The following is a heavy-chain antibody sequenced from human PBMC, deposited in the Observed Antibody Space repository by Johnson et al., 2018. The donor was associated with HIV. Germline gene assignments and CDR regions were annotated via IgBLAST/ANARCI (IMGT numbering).Heavy chain of an antibody. V-gene: IGHV3-74*02. Sequence: VQLVESGGGLVQPGGSLRLSCAASGFTFSNYWMHWVRQAPGKGLVWVSRIKSEGSDTSYADSVKGRFTSSRDNSKNTLYLQMNSLRTEDTAVYYSASLPGGMNNALDIWGRGTMVIVST. CDR2: IKSEGSDT. CDR3: ASLPGGMNNALDI. D-gene: IGHD1-14*01. J-gene: IGHJ3*02. CDR1: GFTFSNYW.